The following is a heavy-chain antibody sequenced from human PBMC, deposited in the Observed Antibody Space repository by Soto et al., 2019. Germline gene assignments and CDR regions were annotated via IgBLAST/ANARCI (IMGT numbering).Heavy chain of an antibody. CDR1: GGSFSGYY. CDR2: INHSGST. CDR3: ARDVGYGSGSHYYYGMDV. J-gene: IGHJ6*02. Sequence: ETLSLTCAVYGGSFSGYYWSWIRQPPGKGLEWIGEINHSGSTNYNPSLKSRVTISVDTSKNQFSLKLSSVTAADTAVYYCARDVGYGSGSHYYYGMDVWGQGTTVTVSS. V-gene: IGHV4-34*01. D-gene: IGHD3-10*01.